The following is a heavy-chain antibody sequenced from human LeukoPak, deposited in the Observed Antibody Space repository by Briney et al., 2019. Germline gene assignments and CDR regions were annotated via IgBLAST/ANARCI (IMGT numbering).Heavy chain of an antibody. D-gene: IGHD5-24*01. CDR3: ARARGRGDSFYMDV. J-gene: IGHJ6*03. V-gene: IGHV3-48*03. CDR1: KFTFSSSE. Sequence: EGSLRLSCAASKFTFSSSEMNWVRQAPGKGLEWVSYISSSGRTIYYADSVKGRFIISRDNAKNALYLQMNSLRAEDTAVYYCARARGRGDSFYMDVWGKGTTVTVSS. CDR2: ISSSGRTI.